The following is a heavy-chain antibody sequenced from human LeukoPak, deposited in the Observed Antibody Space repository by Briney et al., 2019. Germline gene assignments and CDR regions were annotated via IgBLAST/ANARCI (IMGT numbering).Heavy chain of an antibody. D-gene: IGHD6-13*01. V-gene: IGHV3-23*01. CDR3: AKGSGSSTWQSHFDY. CDR1: GFTFSSYA. J-gene: IGHJ4*02. CDR2: ISVSSST. Sequence: GGSLRLSCAASGFTFSSYAMSWVRQAPGKGLEWVSRISVSSSTYYADSVKGRFTISRDSSKNTLYLQMNSLRAEDTAVYYCAKGSGSSTWQSHFDYWGQGTLVTVSS.